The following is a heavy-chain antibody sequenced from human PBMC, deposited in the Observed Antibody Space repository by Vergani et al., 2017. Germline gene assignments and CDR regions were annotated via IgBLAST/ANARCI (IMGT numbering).Heavy chain of an antibody. Sequence: EVELVQSGPEMRKPGESLKISCKGSEYSFGNYWMGWVRQVPGKGLEWMGIIYPADSDTRYSPSFQDQVTISADKSISTAFLQWDRLKASDTALYYCARHTTYTDSWGQGTLVTVSS. CDR2: IYPADSDT. D-gene: IGHD1-1*01. V-gene: IGHV5-51*01. J-gene: IGHJ4*02. CDR1: EYSFGNYW. CDR3: ARHTTYTDS.